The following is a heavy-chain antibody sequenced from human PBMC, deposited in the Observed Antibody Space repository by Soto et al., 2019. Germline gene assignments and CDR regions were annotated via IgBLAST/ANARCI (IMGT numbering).Heavy chain of an antibody. Sequence: GGSLRLSCAASGFTFSSYAMSWVRQAPGKGLEWVSAISGSGGSTYYADSVKGRFTISRDNSKNTLYLQMNSLRSEDTAVYYCARGAALYTAMASGVLDYWGQGTLVTVSS. CDR1: GFTFSSYA. D-gene: IGHD5-18*01. CDR3: ARGAALYTAMASGVLDY. V-gene: IGHV3-23*01. CDR2: ISGSGGST. J-gene: IGHJ4*02.